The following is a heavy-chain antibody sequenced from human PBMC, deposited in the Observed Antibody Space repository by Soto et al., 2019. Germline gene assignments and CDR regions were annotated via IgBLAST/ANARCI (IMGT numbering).Heavy chain of an antibody. J-gene: IGHJ4*02. Sequence: WGSLRLSCAASGFTFGNHAMTWVRQAPGKALEWVSTIYYSGGNTHYADSVKVSFTISRENSKNTVDLQMNSLRAEDTAVYYCVSRLSAHFDXWGQGTLLTVSX. V-gene: IGHV3-23*01. CDR1: GFTFGNHA. CDR3: VSRLSAHFDX. CDR2: IYYSGGNT. D-gene: IGHD6-19*01.